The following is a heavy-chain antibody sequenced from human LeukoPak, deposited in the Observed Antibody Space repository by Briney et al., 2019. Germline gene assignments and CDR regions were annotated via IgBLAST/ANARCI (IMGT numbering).Heavy chain of an antibody. CDR2: IIPIFGTA. CDR3: ARGGGRWLRDDVFDI. D-gene: IGHD5-24*01. J-gene: IGHJ3*02. V-gene: IGHV1-69*05. CDR1: RGTFNNYA. Sequence: ASVKVSCKASRGTFNNYAISWVRQAPGQGLEWMGRIIPIFGTANYAQKFQGRVTITTDESTSTAYMELSSLRSEDTAVYYCARGGGRWLRDDVFDIWGKGTMVTVSS.